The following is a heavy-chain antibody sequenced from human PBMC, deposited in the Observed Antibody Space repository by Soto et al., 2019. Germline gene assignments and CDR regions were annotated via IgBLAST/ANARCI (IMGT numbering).Heavy chain of an antibody. CDR3: ARDKYSRHTNRRGSYDYNGIDV. J-gene: IGHJ6*02. Sequence: XESLRLSCAASGFTFSSYDMHWVRQAPGKGLEWVSAIGTAGDTYYPGSVKGRFTISRENAKNSLYLQMNSLRAGDTAVYYCARDKYSRHTNRRGSYDYNGIDVWGQGTTVTVSS. V-gene: IGHV3-13*01. CDR1: GFTFSSYD. CDR2: IGTAGDT. D-gene: IGHD6-13*01.